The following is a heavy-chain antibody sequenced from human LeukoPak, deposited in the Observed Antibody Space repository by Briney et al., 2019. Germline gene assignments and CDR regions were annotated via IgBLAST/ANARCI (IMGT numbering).Heavy chain of an antibody. CDR2: IWYDGSNK. V-gene: IGHV3-33*01. J-gene: IGHJ4*02. Sequence: GGSLRLFCAPSGLTFSSYCTQWARQAPGGGLDWLAVIWYDGSNKFYTDSGKGRFTTSRDNSKNMLSLQMSSLRAENTAVYYCARDLRRLEHYDTSGYSSGRHGRRGGYFDYWGQGTLVTVSS. D-gene: IGHD3-22*01. CDR3: ARDLRRLEHYDTSGYSSGRHGRRGGYFDY. CDR1: GLTFSSYC.